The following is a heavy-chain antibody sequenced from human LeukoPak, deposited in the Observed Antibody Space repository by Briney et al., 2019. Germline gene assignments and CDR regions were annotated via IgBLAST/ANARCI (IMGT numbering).Heavy chain of an antibody. D-gene: IGHD2-2*01. CDR3: ARGTSVFRTPHFDY. J-gene: IGHJ4*02. Sequence: PSETLSLTCAVYGGSFSGYYWSWIRQPPGKGLERIGEINHSGSTNYNPSLKSRVTISVDTSKNQFSLKLSSVTAADTAVYYCARGTSVFRTPHFDYWGQGTLVTVSS. CDR2: INHSGST. CDR1: GGSFSGYY. V-gene: IGHV4-34*01.